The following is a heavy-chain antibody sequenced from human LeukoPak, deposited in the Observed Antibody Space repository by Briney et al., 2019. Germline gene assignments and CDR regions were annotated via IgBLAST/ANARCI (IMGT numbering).Heavy chain of an antibody. CDR3: ARDGMYCSSTSCYWGDKYYYYGMDV. J-gene: IGHJ6*04. Sequence: GGSLRLSCAASGFTFSSYSMNWVRQAPGEGLEWVSSISSSSRYIYYADSVKGRFTISRDNAKNSLYLQMNSLRAEDTAVYYCARDGMYCSSTSCYWGDKYYYYGMDVWGKGTTVTVSS. CDR1: GFTFSSYS. CDR2: ISSSSRYI. V-gene: IGHV3-21*01. D-gene: IGHD2-2*01.